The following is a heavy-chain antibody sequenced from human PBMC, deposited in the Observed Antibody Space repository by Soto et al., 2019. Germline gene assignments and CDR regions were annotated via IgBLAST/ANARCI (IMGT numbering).Heavy chain of an antibody. CDR3: ARLPNYDFWSGRGYVYFYYMDV. D-gene: IGHD3-3*01. Sequence: SETLSHTCTVSGGSISSSTYYWGWIRQPPGSGLEWIGTIYYSGSTYYNPSLKSRVTISVDTSKNQFSLKLSSVTAADTAVYYCARLPNYDFWSGRGYVYFYYMDVWGKGTMVS. CDR1: GGSISSSTYY. CDR2: IYYSGST. V-gene: IGHV4-39*01. J-gene: IGHJ6*03.